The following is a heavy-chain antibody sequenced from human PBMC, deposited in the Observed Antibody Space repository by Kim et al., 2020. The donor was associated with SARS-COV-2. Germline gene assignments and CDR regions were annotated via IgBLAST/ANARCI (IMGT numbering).Heavy chain of an antibody. CDR3: ASPFLVATGLGAYYYYGMDV. J-gene: IGHJ6*04. Sequence: SVKVSCKASGGTFSSYAISWVRQAPGQGLEWMGGIIPIFGTANYAQKFQGRVTITADESTSTAYMELSSLRSEDTAVYYCASPFLVATGLGAYYYYGMDVWGKGTTVTVSS. V-gene: IGHV1-69*13. CDR2: IIPIFGTA. CDR1: GGTFSSYA. D-gene: IGHD5-12*01.